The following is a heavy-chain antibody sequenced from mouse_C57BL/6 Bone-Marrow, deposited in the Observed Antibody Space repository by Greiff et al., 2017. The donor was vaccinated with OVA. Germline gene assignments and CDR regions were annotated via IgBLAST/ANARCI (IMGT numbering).Heavy chain of an antibody. V-gene: IGHV5-4*03. CDR3: ARHYGSSYDAMDY. J-gene: IGHJ4*01. Sequence: EVKLVESGGGLVKPGGSLKLSCAASGFTFSSYVMSWVRQTPEKRLEWVATISDGGSYTYYPDNVKGRFTISRDNAKNNLYLQMSHLKSEDTAMYYCARHYGSSYDAMDYWGQGTSVTVSS. CDR1: GFTFSSYV. CDR2: ISDGGSYT. D-gene: IGHD1-1*01.